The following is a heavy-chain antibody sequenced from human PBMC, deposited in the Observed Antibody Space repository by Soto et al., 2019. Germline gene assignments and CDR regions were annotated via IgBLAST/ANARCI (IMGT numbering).Heavy chain of an antibody. CDR2: INPNGGST. J-gene: IGHJ4*02. Sequence: QVQLVQPGAGLKKPGASVKFSCKASGYIFTNFYIPWVRQAPGQGLEWIGIINPNGGSTNYAQNFQGRVTMTRDTSTSTVYMDLSSLRSEDTAVYYCTRGLASGDYWGQGTLITVSS. CDR1: GYIFTNFY. CDR3: TRGLASGDY. D-gene: IGHD6-6*01. V-gene: IGHV1-46*03.